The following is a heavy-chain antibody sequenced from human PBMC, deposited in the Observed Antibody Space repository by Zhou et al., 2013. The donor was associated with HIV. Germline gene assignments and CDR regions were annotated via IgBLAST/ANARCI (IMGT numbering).Heavy chain of an antibody. J-gene: IGHJ2*01. CDR3: AREPTGEYWYFDL. CDR1: GGTFTKYA. D-gene: IGHD7-27*01. CDR2: ITPYLGTT. V-gene: IGHV1-69*05. Sequence: QVQLVQSGAEVKKPGSSVKVSCKASGGTFTKYAMTWVRQAPGHGLEWMGGITPYLGTTDYSPRFRGRLTVTTDESSTTAYMELAGLTSDDTAVYYCAREPTGEYWYFDLWGRGTLVTVSS.